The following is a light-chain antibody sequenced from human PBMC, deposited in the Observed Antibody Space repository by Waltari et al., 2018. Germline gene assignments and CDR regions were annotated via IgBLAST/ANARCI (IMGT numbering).Light chain of an antibody. Sequence: DIVMTQSPDSLAVSLGERVSINCKSSQSIFYSSNNKNYLAWYQQKPGQPPKLPIYWASSREFGVPKRFSGSGSGTDFTLTISSLEAEDVAIYYCQQYYSMPLTFGPGTTVEI. CDR3: QQYYSMPLT. CDR2: WAS. V-gene: IGKV4-1*01. CDR1: QSIFYSSNNKNY. J-gene: IGKJ3*01.